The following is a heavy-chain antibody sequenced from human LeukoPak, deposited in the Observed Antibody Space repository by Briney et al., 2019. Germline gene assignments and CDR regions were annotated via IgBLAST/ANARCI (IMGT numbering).Heavy chain of an antibody. D-gene: IGHD6-13*01. CDR3: AKEIAAALPYYYYYYGMDV. Sequence: QAGGSPRLSCAASGFTFSSYGMHRVRQAPGKGLEWVAVISYDGSNKYYADSVKGRFTISRDNSKNTLYLQMNSLRAEDTAVYYCAKEIAAALPYYYYYYGMDVWGQGTTVTVSS. V-gene: IGHV3-30*18. CDR2: ISYDGSNK. J-gene: IGHJ6*02. CDR1: GFTFSSYG.